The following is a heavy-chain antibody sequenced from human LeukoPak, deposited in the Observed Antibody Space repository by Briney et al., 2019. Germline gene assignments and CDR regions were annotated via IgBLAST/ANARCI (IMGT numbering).Heavy chain of an antibody. V-gene: IGHV3-33*01. CDR3: ARRGSYSFYYYYGMDV. CDR2: IWYDGSNE. Sequence: GGSLRLSCAASGFTFSSYGMHWVRQAPGKGLEWVAVIWYDGSNEYYADSVKGRFTISRDNSKNTLYLQMNSLRAEDTAVYYCARRGSYSFYYYYGMDVWGQGTTVTVSS. CDR1: GFTFSSYG. D-gene: IGHD1-26*01. J-gene: IGHJ6*02.